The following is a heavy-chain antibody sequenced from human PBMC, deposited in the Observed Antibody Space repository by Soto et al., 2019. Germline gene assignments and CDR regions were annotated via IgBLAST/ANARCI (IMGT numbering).Heavy chain of an antibody. J-gene: IGHJ4*02. CDR2: IYPGDFDT. CDR3: AKMFADLYYFDY. D-gene: IGHD3-10*02. CDR1: GYSFTNYW. Sequence: PGESLKISCKGSGYSFTNYWIAWVRQLPGKGLEWMGMIYPGDFDTRYNPSFQGQVTISADKSITTAYLRWSSLKASDTAMYYCAKMFADLYYFDYWGKGTPVTVSS. V-gene: IGHV5-51*01.